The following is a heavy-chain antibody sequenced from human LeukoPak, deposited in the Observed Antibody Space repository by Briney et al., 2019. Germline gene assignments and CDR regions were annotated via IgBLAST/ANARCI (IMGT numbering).Heavy chain of an antibody. D-gene: IGHD1-26*01. J-gene: IGHJ4*02. CDR2: IIPIFGIA. CDR1: GGTFSSYA. CDR3: ASGVGATPSLFDY. V-gene: IGHV1-69*04. Sequence: SVKVSCKASGGTFSSYAISWVRQAPGQGLEWMGRIIPIFGIANYAQKFQGRVTITADKSTSTAHMELSSLRSEDTAVYYCASGVGATPSLFDYWGQGTLVTVSS.